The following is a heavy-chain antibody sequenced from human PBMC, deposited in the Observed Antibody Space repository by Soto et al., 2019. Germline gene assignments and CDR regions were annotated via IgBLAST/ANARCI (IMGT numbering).Heavy chain of an antibody. CDR3: ARTRYSGYEYYFDY. V-gene: IGHV3-33*01. Sequence: GGSLRLSCAASGFTFSSYGMYWVRQAPGKGLEWVAVIWYDGSNKYYADSVKGRFTISRDNSKNTLYLQMNSLRAEDTAVYYCARTRYSGYEYYFDYWGQGTLVTVSS. CDR2: IWYDGSNK. CDR1: GFTFSSYG. J-gene: IGHJ4*02. D-gene: IGHD5-12*01.